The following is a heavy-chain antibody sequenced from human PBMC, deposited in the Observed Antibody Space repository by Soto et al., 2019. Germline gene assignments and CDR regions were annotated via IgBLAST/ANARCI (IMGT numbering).Heavy chain of an antibody. CDR2: IVVGSGNT. Sequence: SVKVSCKASGFTFTTSGIHWVRQARGQGLEWMGWIVVGSGNTKYNQKFQERVTLTRDMATDTAYMDLRSLTSADTAIYYCAAVVPPSGILERLGLDPWGQGTLVTVST. V-gene: IGHV1-58*02. J-gene: IGHJ5*02. CDR1: GFTFTTSG. D-gene: IGHD3-3*01. CDR3: AAVVPPSGILERLGLDP.